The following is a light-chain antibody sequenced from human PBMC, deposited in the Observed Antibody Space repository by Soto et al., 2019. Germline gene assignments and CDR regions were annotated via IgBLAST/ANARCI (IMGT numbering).Light chain of an antibody. CDR2: GNS. V-gene: IGLV1-40*01. Sequence: QAVVTQPPSVSGAPGQRVTISCTGSSSNIGAGHDVHWYQPLPGTAPKLLIYGNSNRPSGVPDRFSGSKSGTSASLAITGLQAEDEADYYCQSYDSSLSGVVFGGGTQLTVL. CDR3: QSYDSSLSGVV. J-gene: IGLJ2*01. CDR1: SSNIGAGHD.